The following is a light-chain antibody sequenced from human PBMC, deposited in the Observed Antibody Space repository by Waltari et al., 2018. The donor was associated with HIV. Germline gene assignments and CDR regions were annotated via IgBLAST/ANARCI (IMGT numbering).Light chain of an antibody. V-gene: IGLV2-23*02. CDR2: EVI. CDR1: RSDIGNYTL. CDR3: CSYAGTRII. Sequence: QSALTQPASVSGSPGHSITISCTGTRSDIGNYTLVSWYQQYPTQAPKLMIYEVIKRPSGVSYRFSGSKSGNTASLTISGLQAEDEADYYCCSYAGTRIIFGRGTKLTVL. J-gene: IGLJ2*01.